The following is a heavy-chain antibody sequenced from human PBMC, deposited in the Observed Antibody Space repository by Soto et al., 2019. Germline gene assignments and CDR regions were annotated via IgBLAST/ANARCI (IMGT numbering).Heavy chain of an antibody. V-gene: IGHV3-53*01. D-gene: IGHD3-22*01. CDR1: GFTVSTSY. CDR2: IFSGGNT. J-gene: IGHJ4*02. CDR3: ARDFHDPSGYYDGYFDY. Sequence: GGSLRLSCAASGFTVSTSYMSWLRQAPGKWLEWVSVIFSGGNTYYADSVKGRFTISRDNSKNTLYLQMNSVRDEDTAVYYCARDFHDPSGYYDGYFDYWGQGXLVTVSS.